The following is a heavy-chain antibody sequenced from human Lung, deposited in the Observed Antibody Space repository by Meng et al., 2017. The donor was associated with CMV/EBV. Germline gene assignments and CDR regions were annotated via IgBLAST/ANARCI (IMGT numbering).Heavy chain of an antibody. CDR3: AKAGYSSRWYVFDY. V-gene: IGHV3-23*01. D-gene: IGHD6-13*01. CDR2: IGPSGGNT. Sequence: GESLKISCAASGFTFSSHVMTWVRQAPGKGLEWVSGIGPSGGNTYYADSVKGRFTISRDNSRNTLYLQMNGLRAEDTAVYYCAKAGYSSRWYVFDYWGQGTXVTVSS. CDR1: GFTFSSHV. J-gene: IGHJ4*02.